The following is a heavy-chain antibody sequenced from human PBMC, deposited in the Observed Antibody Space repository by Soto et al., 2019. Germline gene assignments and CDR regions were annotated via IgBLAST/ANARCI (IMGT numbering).Heavy chain of an antibody. J-gene: IGHJ1*01. D-gene: IGHD3-22*01. V-gene: IGHV4-31*03. CDR3: ARDCDGYDYIVD. CDR2: IYYSGST. CDR1: GGSISSGGYY. Sequence: SSETLSLTCTVSGGSISSGGYYWSWIRQHPGKGLEWIGYIYYSGSTYYNPSLKSRVTISVDTSKNQFSLKLSSVTAADTAVYYGARDCDGYDYIVDWSQGTPGTVS.